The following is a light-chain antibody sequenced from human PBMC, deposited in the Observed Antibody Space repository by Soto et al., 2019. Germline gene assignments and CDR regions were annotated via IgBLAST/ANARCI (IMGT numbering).Light chain of an antibody. CDR3: QQYGTPRSVT. CDR2: GAS. J-gene: IGKJ5*01. V-gene: IGKV3-20*01. CDR1: QSVSSSY. Sequence: EIGLTQSPGTLSLSPGERATLSCRAIQSVSSSYLAWYQQKPGQAPRLLIYGASSRATGIPDRFSGSGSGTDFTLTISKVEPEDFAVYYCQQYGTPRSVTFGQGTRLEIK.